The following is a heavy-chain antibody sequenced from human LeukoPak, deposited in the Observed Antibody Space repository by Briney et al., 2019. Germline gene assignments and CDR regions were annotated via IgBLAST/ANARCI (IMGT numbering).Heavy chain of an antibody. V-gene: IGHV3-73*01. J-gene: IGHJ6*03. CDR3: ARAFDSSGYQPPWYYYMDV. Sequence: GGSLRLSCAASGFTFSGSALHWVRQASGKGLEWVGRIRSTANGYATAYAASVKGRFTISRDDSKNTAYLQMDSLKTEDTAVYYCARAFDSSGYQPPWYYYMDVWGKGTTVSVSS. D-gene: IGHD3-22*01. CDR2: IRSTANGYAT. CDR1: GFTFSGSA.